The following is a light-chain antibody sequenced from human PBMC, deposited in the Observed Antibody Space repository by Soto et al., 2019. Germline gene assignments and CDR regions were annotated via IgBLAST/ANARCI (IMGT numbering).Light chain of an antibody. CDR1: QRVSSSY. V-gene: IGKV3-20*01. CDR3: QQYGSSQT. Sequence: EIVLTQSPGTLSLSPRERATLSCRASQRVSSSYLAWYQQKPSPAPRVLIYGASSRDTGIPDSFSGSGSGTDFTLTISRLEPEDFAVDYCQQYGSSQTFGQGTKVDIK. J-gene: IGKJ1*01. CDR2: GAS.